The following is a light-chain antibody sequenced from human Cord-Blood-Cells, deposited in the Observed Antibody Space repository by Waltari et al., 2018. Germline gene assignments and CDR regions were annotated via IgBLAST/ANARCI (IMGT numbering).Light chain of an antibody. J-gene: IGKJ1*01. CDR1: QSVSSSY. Sequence: EIVLTQSPGTLSLPPGERATLSCRASQSVSSSYLAWYQQKPGQAPRLLIYGASSRATGIPDRFSGSGSGTDFTLTISRLEPEDFAVYYCQQYGSSPPTFGQGTKGEIK. CDR3: QQYGSSPPT. CDR2: GAS. V-gene: IGKV3-20*01.